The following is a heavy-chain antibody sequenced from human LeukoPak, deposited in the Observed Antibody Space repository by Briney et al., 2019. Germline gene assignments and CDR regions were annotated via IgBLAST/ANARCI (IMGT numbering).Heavy chain of an antibody. V-gene: IGHV3-23*01. J-gene: IGHJ3*02. CDR3: AKDSSGYDAFDI. CDR1: GLTFRSYA. D-gene: IGHD3-22*01. CDR2: ISGSDGTT. Sequence: GGSLRLSCAASGLTFRSYAMSWVRQAPGKGLEWVSTISGSDGTTYYADSVEGRFTISRDNSKNTLYLQMNSLRAEDTAVYYCAKDSSGYDAFDIWGQGTMVTVSS.